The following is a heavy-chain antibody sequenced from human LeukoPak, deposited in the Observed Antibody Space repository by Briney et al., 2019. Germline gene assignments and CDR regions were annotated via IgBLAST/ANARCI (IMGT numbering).Heavy chain of an antibody. CDR1: GGSISSHY. D-gene: IGHD5-24*01. Sequence: SETLSLTCTVSGGSISSHYWSWIRQPPGKGLEWIGYIYYSGSTNYNPSLKSRVTISVDTSKNQFSLKLSSVTAADTAVYYCASLSDGYNVDYWGQGILVTVSS. CDR3: ASLSDGYNVDY. J-gene: IGHJ4*02. CDR2: IYYSGST. V-gene: IGHV4-59*11.